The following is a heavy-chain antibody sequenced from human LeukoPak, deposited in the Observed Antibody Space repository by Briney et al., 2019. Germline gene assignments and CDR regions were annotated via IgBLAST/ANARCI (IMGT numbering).Heavy chain of an antibody. CDR2: IKQDGSEK. V-gene: IGHV3-7*01. CDR1: GFTFSNYW. J-gene: IGHJ5*02. Sequence: GGSLRLSCAASGFTFSNYWMSWVRQAPGKGLEWVANIKQDGSEKHYVDSVKGRFTISTDNAKSSMDLQMNSLRAEDTAVYYCARVANVGYSNWFDPWGQGTLVTVSS. CDR3: ARVANVGYSNWFDP. D-gene: IGHD5-18*01.